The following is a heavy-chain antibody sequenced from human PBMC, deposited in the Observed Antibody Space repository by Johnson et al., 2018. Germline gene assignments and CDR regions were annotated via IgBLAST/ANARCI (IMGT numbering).Heavy chain of an antibody. D-gene: IGHD3-10*01. CDR1: GFTFSSYG. Sequence: VQLLESGGGVVQXGRSLRLXCAASGFTFSSYGMHWVRQAAGTGLEWVAVLWYDGSTKYYAASVKGRFTLSRDNSKNTLYLQMNSLRAEDTAVYYCALEYYYGSGSYVDGMDVWGQGTTVTVSS. CDR3: ALEYYYGSGSYVDGMDV. J-gene: IGHJ6*02. CDR2: LWYDGSTK. V-gene: IGHV3-33*01.